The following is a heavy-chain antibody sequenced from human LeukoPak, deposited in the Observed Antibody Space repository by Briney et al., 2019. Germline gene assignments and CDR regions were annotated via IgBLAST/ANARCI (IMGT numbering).Heavy chain of an antibody. CDR1: GFTFDNYA. V-gene: IGHV3-30*04. CDR3: AELGITMIGGV. Sequence: PGRSLRLSCSASGFTFDNYAMHWVRQAPGKGLEWVAVISYDGSNKYYADSVKGRFTISRDNAKNSLYLQMNSLRAEDTAVYYCAELGITMIGGVWGKGTTVTISS. J-gene: IGHJ6*04. D-gene: IGHD3-10*02. CDR2: ISYDGSNK.